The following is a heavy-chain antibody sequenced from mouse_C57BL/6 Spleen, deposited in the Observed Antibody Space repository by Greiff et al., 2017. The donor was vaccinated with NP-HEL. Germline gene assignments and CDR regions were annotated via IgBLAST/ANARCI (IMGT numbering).Heavy chain of an antibody. D-gene: IGHD1-1*01. CDR3: ARWDYYGSSYRYFDV. J-gene: IGHJ1*03. V-gene: IGHV1-66*01. CDR1: GYSFTSYY. CDR2: IYPGSGNT. Sequence: QVQLQQSGPELVKPGASVKISCKASGYSFTSYYIHWVKQRPGQGLEWIGWIYPGSGNTKYNEKFKGKATLTADTSSSTAYMQLSSLTSEDSAVYYCARWDYYGSSYRYFDVWGTGTTVTVSS.